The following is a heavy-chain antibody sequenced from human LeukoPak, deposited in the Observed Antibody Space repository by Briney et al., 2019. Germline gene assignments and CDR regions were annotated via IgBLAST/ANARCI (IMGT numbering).Heavy chain of an antibody. CDR2: IYTSGST. V-gene: IGHV4-61*02. J-gene: IGHJ5*02. CDR1: GGSISSSSYY. Sequence: SETLSLTCTVSGGSISSSSYYWSWIRQPAGKGLEWIGRIYTSGSTNYNPSLKSRVTMSVDTSKNQFSLKLSSVTAADTAVYYCARDLRDSSGYYFWFDPWGQGTLVTVSS. D-gene: IGHD3-22*01. CDR3: ARDLRDSSGYYFWFDP.